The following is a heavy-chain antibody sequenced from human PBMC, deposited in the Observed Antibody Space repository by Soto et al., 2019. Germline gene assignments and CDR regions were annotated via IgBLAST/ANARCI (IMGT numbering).Heavy chain of an antibody. J-gene: IGHJ4*02. D-gene: IGHD3-22*01. Sequence: SETLSLTCTVSGGSISSGGYYWSWIRQHPGKGLEWIGYIYYSGSTYYNPSLKSRVTISVDTSKNQFSLKLSSVTAADTAVYYCARVGYYSASSGRVSRAFDYWGQGTLVTVSS. V-gene: IGHV4-31*03. CDR1: GGSISSGGYY. CDR3: ARVGYYSASSGRVSRAFDY. CDR2: IYYSGST.